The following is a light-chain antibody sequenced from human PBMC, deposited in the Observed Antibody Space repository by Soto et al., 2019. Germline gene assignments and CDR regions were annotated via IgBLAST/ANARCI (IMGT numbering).Light chain of an antibody. CDR1: QSVSSY. J-gene: IGKJ3*01. V-gene: IGKV3-11*01. CDR3: QQRSNWPIT. CDR2: DAS. Sequence: EIVLTQSPATLSLSPGERATLSCRASQSVSSYLACYQQKPGQAPRLLIYDASNRATDIPARFSGSGSGTDFTLTISSLEPEDFAVYSCQQRSNWPITFGPGTKVDIK.